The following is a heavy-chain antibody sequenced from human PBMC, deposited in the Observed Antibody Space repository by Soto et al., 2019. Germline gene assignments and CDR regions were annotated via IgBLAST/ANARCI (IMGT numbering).Heavy chain of an antibody. CDR2: ITPSGGDT. D-gene: IGHD2-15*01. CDR1: GFTFTKYA. Sequence: GGSLRLSCAASGFTFTKYAMSWVRQAPARGLEWFSAITPSGGDTYYADAVKGRFTISRDNSNNMLYLQMNSLRAEDTAIYYCAKGSAATRPYYFDDWGQGTLVTVSS. CDR3: AKGSAATRPYYFDD. J-gene: IGHJ4*02. V-gene: IGHV3-23*01.